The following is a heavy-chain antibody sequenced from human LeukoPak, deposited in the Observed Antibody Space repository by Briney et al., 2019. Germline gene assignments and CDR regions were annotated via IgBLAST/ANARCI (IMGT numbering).Heavy chain of an antibody. CDR1: GSTFSSYA. CDR2: ISGSGGST. CDR3: AGFEYSSSSEDY. V-gene: IGHV3-23*01. D-gene: IGHD6-6*01. Sequence: GGSLRLTCAASGSTFSSYAMSWVRQAPGKGLEWVSAISGSGGSTYYADSVKGRFTISRDNSKNTLYLQMNSLRAEDTAVYYCAGFEYSSSSEDYWGQGTRATVSS. J-gene: IGHJ4*02.